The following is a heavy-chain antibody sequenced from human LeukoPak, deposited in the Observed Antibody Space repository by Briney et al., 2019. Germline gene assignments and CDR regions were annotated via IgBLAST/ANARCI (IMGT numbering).Heavy chain of an antibody. J-gene: IGHJ4*02. Sequence: GESLKISCAASGFTLSNYAMSWVRQAPGKGLEWVSAISGSAGNTYYADSVKGRFTISRDNSKNTMYLQMNSLRAEDTAVYYCAKRPQLGSGYHPDYWGQGTLVTVSS. CDR2: ISGSAGNT. D-gene: IGHD3-22*01. CDR1: GFTLSNYA. CDR3: AKRPQLGSGYHPDY. V-gene: IGHV3-23*01.